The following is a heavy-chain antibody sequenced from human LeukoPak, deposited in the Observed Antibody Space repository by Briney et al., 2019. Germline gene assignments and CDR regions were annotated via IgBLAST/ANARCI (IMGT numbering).Heavy chain of an antibody. V-gene: IGHV1-69*05. CDR2: IIPIFGTA. CDR1: GYSFSYFG. D-gene: IGHD2-2*02. Sequence: ASVKVSCKASGYSFSYFGINWVRQAPGQGLEWMGGIIPIFGTANYAQKFQGRVTITTDESTSTAYMELSSLRSEDTAVYYCARGAAIRFRWIYFDYWGQGTLVTVSS. J-gene: IGHJ4*02. CDR3: ARGAAIRFRWIYFDY.